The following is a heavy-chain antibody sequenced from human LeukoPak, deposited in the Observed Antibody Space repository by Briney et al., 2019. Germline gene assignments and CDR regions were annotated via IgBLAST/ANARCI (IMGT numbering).Heavy chain of an antibody. D-gene: IGHD2-8*01. CDR1: GFTFSSYE. Sequence: GGSLRLSCAASGFTFSSYEMNWVHQAPGKGLECVSYISSSGSTIYYADSLKGRFTFSRDDAKNSLYLQMNSLRAEDTAVYYCARLGYCTNGVCHGMDVWGQGTTVTASS. CDR2: ISSSGSTI. CDR3: ARLGYCTNGVCHGMDV. V-gene: IGHV3-48*03. J-gene: IGHJ6*02.